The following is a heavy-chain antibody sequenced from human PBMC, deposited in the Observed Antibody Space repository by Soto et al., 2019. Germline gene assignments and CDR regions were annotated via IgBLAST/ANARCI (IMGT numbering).Heavy chain of an antibody. Sequence: ASVKVSCKASGYTFTTYTIHWVRQAPGQSLEWMGWINAGNGDTKYSQKFQGRVNMTRDTPASTAYMELSSLISEDTAVYYCARGLAVAGFDYWGQGTLVTVSS. CDR3: ARGLAVAGFDY. CDR2: INAGNGDT. CDR1: GYTFTTYT. J-gene: IGHJ4*02. D-gene: IGHD6-19*01. V-gene: IGHV1-3*01.